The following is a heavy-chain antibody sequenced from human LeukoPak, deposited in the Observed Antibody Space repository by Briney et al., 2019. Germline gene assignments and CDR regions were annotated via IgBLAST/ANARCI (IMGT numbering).Heavy chain of an antibody. D-gene: IGHD3-10*01. Sequence: SETLSLTCTVSGYSISNNFYWAWIRQSPGKGLEWIVSINHSWSTYYNPSLKSRVTISVDTSKNQFSLKLTSVTAADTAVYFCARQGSYYFGSGSYLRPEYFHHWGRGTLVTVSS. J-gene: IGHJ1*01. V-gene: IGHV4-38-2*02. CDR1: GYSISNNFY. CDR3: ARQGSYYFGSGSYLRPEYFHH. CDR2: INHSWST.